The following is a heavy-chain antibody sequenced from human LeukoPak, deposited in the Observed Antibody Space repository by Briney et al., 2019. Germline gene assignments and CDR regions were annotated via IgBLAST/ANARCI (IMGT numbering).Heavy chain of an antibody. Sequence: PGGSRRLSCAASGLTFSNAWMSWVRKAPGKGLDWVGRIKSKTDGGTTDYAAPVKGRFTISRDDSKNTLYLQMNSLKTEHTPVYYCTTAPYYTTDYGDYYYYYGMDVWGQGTTVTVSS. CDR3: TTAPYYTTDYGDYYYYYGMDV. D-gene: IGHD4-17*01. CDR1: GLTFSNAW. V-gene: IGHV3-15*01. CDR2: IKSKTDGGTT. J-gene: IGHJ6*02.